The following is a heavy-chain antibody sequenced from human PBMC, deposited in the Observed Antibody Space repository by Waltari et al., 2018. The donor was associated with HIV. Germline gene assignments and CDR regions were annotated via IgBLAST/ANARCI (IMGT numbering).Heavy chain of an antibody. V-gene: IGHV3-7*01. CDR1: GCTFCRYW. CDR3: ARDPAGYNSGWYNIYYYGMDV. D-gene: IGHD6-19*01. J-gene: IGHJ6*02. CDR2: RKQDGSEK. Sequence: EVQLVESGGGLVQPGGSLRLSCAAAGCTFCRYWMSWVRQASGKGLGGVATRKQDGSEKYYVDSEKGRFTISRDNAKNSLYLQLNSLRAEDTAVYYCARDPAGYNSGWYNIYYYGMDVWGQGTTVTVSS.